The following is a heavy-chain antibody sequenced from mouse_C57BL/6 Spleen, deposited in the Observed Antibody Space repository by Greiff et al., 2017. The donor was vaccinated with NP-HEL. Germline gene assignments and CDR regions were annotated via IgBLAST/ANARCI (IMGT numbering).Heavy chain of an antibody. V-gene: IGHV1-80*01. CDR2: IYPGDGDT. Sequence: VQLQQSGAELVKPGASVKISCKASGYAFSSYWMNWVKQRPGKGLEWIGQIYPGDGDTNYNGKFKGKATLTADKSSSTAYMQLSSLTSEDSAVYFCARKGIYYDYDGFAYWGQGTLVTVSA. CDR3: ARKGIYYDYDGFAY. D-gene: IGHD2-4*01. CDR1: GYAFSSYW. J-gene: IGHJ3*01.